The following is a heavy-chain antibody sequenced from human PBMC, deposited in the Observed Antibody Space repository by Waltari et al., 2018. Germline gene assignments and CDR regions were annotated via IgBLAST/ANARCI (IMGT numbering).Heavy chain of an antibody. V-gene: IGHV3-9*03. D-gene: IGHD2-15*01. CDR2: ISWSSGSI. Sequence: EVQLVESGGGLVQPGRSLRLSCAASGFTFDDYAMHWVRQAPGKGLEWVSGISWSSGSIGYADSVKGRFTISRDNAKNSLYLQMNSLRAEDMALYYCARSLVVVAATTYFDYWGQGTLVTVSS. CDR3: ARSLVVVAATTYFDY. J-gene: IGHJ4*02. CDR1: GFTFDDYA.